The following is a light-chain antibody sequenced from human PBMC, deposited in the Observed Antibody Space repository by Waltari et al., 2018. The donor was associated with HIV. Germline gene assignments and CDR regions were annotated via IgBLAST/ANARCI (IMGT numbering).Light chain of an antibody. J-gene: IGLJ3*02. V-gene: IGLV2-14*03. CDR1: TSAIGSY. CDR2: DVS. CDR3: SSYTGTIKL. Sequence: QSALTQPPPAPGSPGQSVTISCTGTTSAIGSYVPCFQHHPGQAPRLMIFDVSQRPAGISARFSGSKSGTTASLTISGLQTDDEADYFCSSYTGTIKLFGGGTKLTVL.